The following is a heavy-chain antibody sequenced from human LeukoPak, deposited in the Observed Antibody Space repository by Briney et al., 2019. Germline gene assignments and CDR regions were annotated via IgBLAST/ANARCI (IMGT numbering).Heavy chain of an antibody. CDR1: GFTFSSYG. Sequence: GGSLRLACAASGFTFSSYGMHWVRQAPGKGLEWAAVISYDGSNKYYADSVKGRFTISRDNSKNTLYLQMNSLRAEDTAVYYCAKDRDYYYYGMDVWGQGTTVTVSS. CDR3: AKDRDYYYYGMDV. D-gene: IGHD3-10*01. J-gene: IGHJ6*02. V-gene: IGHV3-30*18. CDR2: ISYDGSNK.